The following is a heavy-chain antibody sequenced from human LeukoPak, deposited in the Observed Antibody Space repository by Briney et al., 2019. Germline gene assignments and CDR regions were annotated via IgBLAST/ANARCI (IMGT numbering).Heavy chain of an antibody. D-gene: IGHD3-10*01. V-gene: IGHV3-9*01. J-gene: IGHJ6*02. Sequence: PGGSLRLSCAASGFTFDDYAMHWVRQAPGKGLEWVSGISWNSGSIGYADSVKGRFTISRDNAKNSLYLQMNSLRAEDTALYYCAKGGRITMVRGVIIASLEDGMDVWGQGTTVTVSS. CDR3: AKGGRITMVRGVIIASLEDGMDV. CDR2: ISWNSGSI. CDR1: GFTFDDYA.